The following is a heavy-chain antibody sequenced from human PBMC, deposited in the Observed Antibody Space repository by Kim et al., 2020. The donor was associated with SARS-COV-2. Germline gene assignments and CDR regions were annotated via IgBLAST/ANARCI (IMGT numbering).Heavy chain of an antibody. CDR1: GYTFTSYD. V-gene: IGHV1-8*01. CDR3: ARGSVRRAIVVVITTFAGWVGP. CDR2: MNPNSGNT. J-gene: IGHJ5*02. Sequence: ASVKVSCKASGYTFTSYDINWVRQATGQGLEWMGWMNPNSGNTGYAQKFQGRVTMTRNTSISTAYMELSSLRSEDTAVYYCARGSVRRAIVVVITTFAGWVGPWGQGTLVTVSS. D-gene: IGHD3-22*01.